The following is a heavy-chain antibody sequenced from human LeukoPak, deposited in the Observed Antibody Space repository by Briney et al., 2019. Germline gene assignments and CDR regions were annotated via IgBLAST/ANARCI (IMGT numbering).Heavy chain of an antibody. CDR3: ARGDCSGGSCYSDY. V-gene: IGHV4-59*11. J-gene: IGHJ4*02. CDR2: IYYSGST. CDR1: GGSISSHY. D-gene: IGHD2-15*01. Sequence: PSETLSLTCTVSGGSISSHYWSWIRQPPGKGLEWIGYIYYSGSTNYNPYLKSRVTISVDTSKNQFSLKLSSVTAADTAVYYCARGDCSGGSCYSDYWGQGTLVTVSS.